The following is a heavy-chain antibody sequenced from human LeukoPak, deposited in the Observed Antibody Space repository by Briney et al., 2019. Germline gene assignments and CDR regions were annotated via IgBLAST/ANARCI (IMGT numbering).Heavy chain of an antibody. Sequence: QPGGSLRLSCAASGFTFSSYAMSWVRQGPGKGLEWVSGISGSAAGTYYADSVKGRFTISRDNSKNAVYLQMSSLRAEDTAVYYCAKRPSGSYRALDYWGQGTLVTVSS. V-gene: IGHV3-23*01. D-gene: IGHD1-26*01. CDR1: GFTFSSYA. CDR2: ISGSAAGT. J-gene: IGHJ4*02. CDR3: AKRPSGSYRALDY.